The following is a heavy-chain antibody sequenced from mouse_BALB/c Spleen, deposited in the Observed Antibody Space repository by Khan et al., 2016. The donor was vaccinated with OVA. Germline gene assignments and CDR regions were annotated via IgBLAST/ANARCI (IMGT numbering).Heavy chain of an antibody. V-gene: IGHV2-6*02. CDR3: ARSYYRYHYYAMDY. CDR1: GFSLTSYG. Sequence: VKLEESGPGLVAPSQSLSITCTVSGFSLTSYGVHWVRQPPGKGLEWLVVIWSDGSTTYNSALKSRLSISKDNSKSQVFLKMNSLQTDDTAMYYCARSYYRYHYYAMDYWGQGTSVTVSS. D-gene: IGHD2-14*01. J-gene: IGHJ4*01. CDR2: IWSDGST.